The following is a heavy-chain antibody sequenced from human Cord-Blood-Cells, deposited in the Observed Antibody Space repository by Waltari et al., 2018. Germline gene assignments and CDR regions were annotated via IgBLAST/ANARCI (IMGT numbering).Heavy chain of an antibody. Sequence: QLQLQESGPGLVKSSETLSLTCTVSGGSISSSSYYWGWIRQPPGKGLEWIGSIYYSGSTYYNPSLKSRVTISVDTSKNQFSLKLSSVTAADTAVYYCASQGDTAMVDYWGQGTLVTVSS. J-gene: IGHJ4*02. CDR1: GGSISSSSYY. CDR2: IYYSGST. D-gene: IGHD5-18*01. V-gene: IGHV4-39*01. CDR3: ASQGDTAMVDY.